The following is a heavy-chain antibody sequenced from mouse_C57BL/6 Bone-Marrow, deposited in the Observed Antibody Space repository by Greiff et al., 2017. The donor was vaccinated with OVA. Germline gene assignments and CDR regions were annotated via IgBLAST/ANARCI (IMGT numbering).Heavy chain of an antibody. CDR3: AKHGFPIYYYGSSPYWYFDV. CDR1: GFSLTSYG. D-gene: IGHD1-1*01. Sequence: VQLVESGPGLVAPSQSLSITCTVSGFSLTSYGVDWVRQPPGKGLEWLGVIWGGGSTNYNSALMSRLSISKDNSKSQVFLKMNSLQTDDTAMYYCAKHGFPIYYYGSSPYWYFDVWGTGTTVTVSS. CDR2: IWGGGST. J-gene: IGHJ1*03. V-gene: IGHV2-9*01.